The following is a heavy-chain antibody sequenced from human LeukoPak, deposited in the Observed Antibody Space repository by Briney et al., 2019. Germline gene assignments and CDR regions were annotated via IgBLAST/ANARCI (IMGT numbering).Heavy chain of an antibody. CDR1: GGSISTYY. Sequence: SETLSLACTVSGGSISTYYWSWIRQPPGKGLEWIAYIDYSGRTNYNPSLKTRVTISIDTSRTQFSLKLSSVTAADTAVYYCARWRGDITRACDIWGQGTMVTVSS. CDR2: IDYSGRT. D-gene: IGHD1-14*01. CDR3: ARWRGDITRACDI. V-gene: IGHV4-59*01. J-gene: IGHJ3*02.